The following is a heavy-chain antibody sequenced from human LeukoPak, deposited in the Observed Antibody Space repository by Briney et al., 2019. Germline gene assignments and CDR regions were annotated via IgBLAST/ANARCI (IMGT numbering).Heavy chain of an antibody. Sequence: GGSLRLSYAASGFTFSGHWMYWLRQAPGKGLAWVSRINGDGSATNYAGSMKGRFTISRDNAKNILYLQMNSLREDDTAVYYCARDINWGQVDYWGQGTLVTVSS. D-gene: IGHD7-27*01. J-gene: IGHJ4*02. CDR1: GFTFSGHW. CDR3: ARDINWGQVDY. CDR2: INGDGSAT. V-gene: IGHV3-74*01.